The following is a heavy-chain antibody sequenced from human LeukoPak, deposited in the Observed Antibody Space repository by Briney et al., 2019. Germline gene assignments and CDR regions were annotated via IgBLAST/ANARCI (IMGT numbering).Heavy chain of an antibody. CDR2: THHSGAT. Sequence: SETLSLTCSVSGVSITSNYWSWIRQPPGKGLEWLGYTHHSGATSYNPSLKSRSTMSLDTSNNQFSLKLSSVTAADTAVYYCARSSGHSYGDFDYWGQGNLVTASS. J-gene: IGHJ4*02. CDR1: GVSITSNY. D-gene: IGHD5-18*01. CDR3: ARSSGHSYGDFDY. V-gene: IGHV4-59*01.